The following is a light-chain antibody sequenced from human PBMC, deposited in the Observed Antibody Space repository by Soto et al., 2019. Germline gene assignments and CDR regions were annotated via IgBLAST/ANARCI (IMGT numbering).Light chain of an antibody. V-gene: IGKV1-39*01. CDR3: QQSYRTPPIT. Sequence: DIQMTQSPSSLSASVGDRVIITCRASQSIRGYLNWYQKKPGKAPKVLIYATSSLQSGVPLRFSGSGSETYFTLTISTLQPEDFATYYCQQSYRTPPITFGQGTRLEIK. CDR2: ATS. CDR1: QSIRGY. J-gene: IGKJ5*01.